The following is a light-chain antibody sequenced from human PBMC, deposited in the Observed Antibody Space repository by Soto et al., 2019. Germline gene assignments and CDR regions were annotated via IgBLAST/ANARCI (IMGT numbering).Light chain of an antibody. V-gene: IGKV3-11*01. Sequence: EIVLTQSPATLSLSPGDRVTLSCRASQSVTSYLAWYQQKPGQAPRLLIYDASNRATGIPARFSGSGSGTDFTLTISSLEPEDFAVYYCQQRYSWPLTFGGGTKVEIK. CDR2: DAS. CDR3: QQRYSWPLT. CDR1: QSVTSY. J-gene: IGKJ4*01.